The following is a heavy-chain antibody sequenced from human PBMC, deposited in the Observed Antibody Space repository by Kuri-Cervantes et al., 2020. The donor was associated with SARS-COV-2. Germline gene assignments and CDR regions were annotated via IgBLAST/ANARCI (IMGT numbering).Heavy chain of an antibody. Sequence: GESLKISCAASGFTVSSNYMSWVRQAPGKGLEWVSVIYSCGSTYYADSVKGRFTISRDNAKNSLYLQMNSLRAEDMALYYCAKGGYNWNYDAFDIWGQGTMVTVSS. V-gene: IGHV3-53*05. D-gene: IGHD1-7*01. CDR3: AKGGYNWNYDAFDI. J-gene: IGHJ3*02. CDR1: GFTVSSNY. CDR2: IYSCGST.